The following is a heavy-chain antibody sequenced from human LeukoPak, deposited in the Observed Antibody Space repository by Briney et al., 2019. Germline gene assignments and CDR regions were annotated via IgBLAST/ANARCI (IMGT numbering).Heavy chain of an antibody. J-gene: IGHJ4*02. Sequence: GGSLRLSCAASGFTFSTYWMDWVRQAPGKGLVWVSRINSDGSSTRYADSVKGRFTISRDNAKNTLSLQMSSLGAEDTAVYYCVRAGYRDAYNLWGQGTLVTVSS. V-gene: IGHV3-74*01. CDR2: INSDGSST. CDR3: VRAGYRDAYNL. CDR1: GFTFSTYW. D-gene: IGHD5-24*01.